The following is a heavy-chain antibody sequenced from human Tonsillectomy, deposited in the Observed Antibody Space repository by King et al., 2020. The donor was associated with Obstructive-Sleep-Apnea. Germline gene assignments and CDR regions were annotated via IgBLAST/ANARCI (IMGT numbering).Heavy chain of an antibody. J-gene: IGHJ4*02. CDR1: GYTFTSYW. CDR2: IYPGDSDT. CDR3: ARPDYYDSSGSYPYYFDY. V-gene: IGHV5-51*01. Sequence: VQLVESGAEVKKPGESLKISCKGSGYTFTSYWIGWVRQMPGKGLEWMGIIYPGDSDTRYSPSFQGQVTISADQSISTAYLQWSSLKASDTAMYYCARPDYYDSSGSYPYYFDYWGQGTLVTVSS. D-gene: IGHD3-22*01.